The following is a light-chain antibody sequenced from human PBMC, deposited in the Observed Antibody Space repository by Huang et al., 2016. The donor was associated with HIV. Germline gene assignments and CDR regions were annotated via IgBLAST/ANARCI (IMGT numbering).Light chain of an antibody. CDR1: QGIGSY. CDR3: QQYYAYPRT. CDR2: GAS. J-gene: IGKJ1*01. V-gene: IGKV1-8*01. Sequence: AIRITQSPPSLSASTGDRVTTTCRASQGIGSYLVWYQQEPGGAPKLLIYGASTLESGVPSRFSGSGSGADFTLTISGLQSEDFATYYCQQYYAYPRTFGRGTKLEIK.